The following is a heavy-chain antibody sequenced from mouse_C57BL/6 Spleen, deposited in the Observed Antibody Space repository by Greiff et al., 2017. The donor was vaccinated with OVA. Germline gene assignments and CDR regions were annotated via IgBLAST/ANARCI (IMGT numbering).Heavy chain of an antibody. D-gene: IGHD1-1*01. Sequence: VQLQQSGAELVRPGTSVKMSCKASGYTFTNYWIGWAKQRPGHGLEWIGDIYPGGGYTNYNEKFKGKATLTADKSSSTAYMQFSSLTSEASAIYYCARNSDYYGSSQYYFDYWGQGTTLTVSS. J-gene: IGHJ2*01. CDR2: IYPGGGYT. V-gene: IGHV1-63*01. CDR3: ARNSDYYGSSQYYFDY. CDR1: GYTFTNYW.